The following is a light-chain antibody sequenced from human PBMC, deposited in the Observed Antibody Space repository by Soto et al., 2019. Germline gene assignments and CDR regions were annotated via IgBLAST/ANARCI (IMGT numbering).Light chain of an antibody. Sequence: QSALTQPASVSGSTGQSITISCTGPSNDVGGYNHVSWYQQLPGKAPKLIIYEVYYRPSGVSNRFSGSKSGNTASLTISGLQAEDETAYYCNSYRNTDTVVFGGGTKGTVL. V-gene: IGLV2-14*01. J-gene: IGLJ2*01. CDR3: NSYRNTDTVV. CDR2: EVY. CDR1: SNDVGGYNH.